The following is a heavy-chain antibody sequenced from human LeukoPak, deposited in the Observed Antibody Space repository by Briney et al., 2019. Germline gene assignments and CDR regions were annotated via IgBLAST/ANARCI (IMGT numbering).Heavy chain of an antibody. Sequence: SGGSLRLSCAASGFTFSSYAMSWIRQAPGKGLEWVSYISSSGSTIYYADSVKGRFTISRDNAKNSLYLQMNSLRAEDTAVYYCARETTMVRATFLVWGQGTTVTVSS. CDR3: ARETTMVRATFLV. CDR1: GFTFSSYA. CDR2: ISSSGSTI. J-gene: IGHJ6*02. V-gene: IGHV3-11*01. D-gene: IGHD3-10*01.